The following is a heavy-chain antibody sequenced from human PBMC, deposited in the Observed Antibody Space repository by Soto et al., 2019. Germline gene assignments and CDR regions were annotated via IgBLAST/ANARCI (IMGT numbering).Heavy chain of an antibody. V-gene: IGHV1-18*01. CDR3: ARGYCSSTSCYVLNWFDP. D-gene: IGHD2-2*01. J-gene: IGHJ5*02. CDR2: ISPNNGDT. CDR1: GYIFSNYE. Sequence: GASVKVSCKASGYIFSNYEISWVRQAPGQGLEWMGWISPNNGDTNYAQKFQGRVTMTTDTSTSTAYMELRGLRSDDTAVYYCARGYCSSTSCYVLNWFDPWGQGTLVTVSS.